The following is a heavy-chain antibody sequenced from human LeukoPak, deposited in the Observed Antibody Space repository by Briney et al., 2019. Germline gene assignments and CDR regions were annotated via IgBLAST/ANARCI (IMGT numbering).Heavy chain of an antibody. Sequence: GGSLRLSCAASGFTVSSNYMSWVRQAPGKGLEWVSVIYSGGSTYYADSVKGRFTISRDNSKNTLYLQMNSLRAEDTAVYYCARASDYGRGDYWGQGTLVTVSS. J-gene: IGHJ4*02. CDR2: IYSGGST. D-gene: IGHD4-17*01. CDR3: ARASDYGRGDY. V-gene: IGHV3-53*01. CDR1: GFTVSSNY.